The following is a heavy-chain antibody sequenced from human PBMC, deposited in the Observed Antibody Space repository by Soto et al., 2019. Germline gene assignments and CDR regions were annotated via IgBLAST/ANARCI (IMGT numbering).Heavy chain of an antibody. Sequence: EVHLLESGGGLVQPGGSLRLSCAASGFSFNSYAMFWVRQAPGKGLEWASVISARGGSSYFADSVKGRFTISSDNSKNVLSLEMSSLRTEDTAIYFCTQGSIEYSASVDNWGKRTLVLVSS. D-gene: IGHD5-12*01. CDR1: GFSFNSYA. V-gene: IGHV3-23*01. CDR3: TQGSIEYSASVDN. J-gene: IGHJ4*02. CDR2: ISARGGSS.